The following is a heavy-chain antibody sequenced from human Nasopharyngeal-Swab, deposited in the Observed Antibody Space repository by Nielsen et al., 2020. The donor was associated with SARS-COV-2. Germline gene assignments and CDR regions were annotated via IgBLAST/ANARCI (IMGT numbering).Heavy chain of an antibody. J-gene: IGHJ3*02. D-gene: IGHD5-18*01. CDR3: ARGRVQLWFDPILFDAFDI. V-gene: IGHV4-31*02. Sequence: RQAPGKGLEWLGYIYYSGSTYYNPSLKSRVTISVDTSKNQFSLKLSSVTAADTAVYYCARGRVQLWFDPILFDAFDIWGQGTMVTVSS. CDR2: IYYSGST.